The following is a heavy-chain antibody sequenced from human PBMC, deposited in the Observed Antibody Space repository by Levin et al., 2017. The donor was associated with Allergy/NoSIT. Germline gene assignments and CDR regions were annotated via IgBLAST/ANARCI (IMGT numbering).Heavy chain of an antibody. D-gene: IGHD6-6*01. J-gene: IGHJ6*03. CDR2: IKEDGREK. CDR3: ARDRSSSYRYYMGV. CDR1: GFTFSDFW. V-gene: IGHV3-7*03. Sequence: WGSLRLSCAASGFTFSDFWMNWVRQAPGKGLEWVANIKEDGREKFYVDSVKGRFTISRDNARNSLYLQMSSLRAEDTAVYYCARDRSSSYRYYMGVWGKGTSVTVSS.